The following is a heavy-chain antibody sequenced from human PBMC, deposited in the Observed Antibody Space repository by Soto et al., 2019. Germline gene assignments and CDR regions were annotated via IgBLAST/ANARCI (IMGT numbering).Heavy chain of an antibody. Sequence: ASVKVSCKASGYTFTSYAMHWVRQAPGQRLEWMGWINAGNGNTKYSQKFQGRVTITRDTSASTAYMELSSLRSEDTAVYYCARDPINDRDGVPAAISVFNYMDVWGKGTTVTVSS. V-gene: IGHV1-3*01. CDR3: ARDPINDRDGVPAAISVFNYMDV. CDR2: INAGNGNT. D-gene: IGHD2-2*01. J-gene: IGHJ6*03. CDR1: GYTFTSYA.